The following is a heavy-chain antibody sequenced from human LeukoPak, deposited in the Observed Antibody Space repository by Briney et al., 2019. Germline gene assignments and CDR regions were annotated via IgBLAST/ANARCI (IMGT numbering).Heavy chain of an antibody. Sequence: PGGSLRLSCAASGFTFRIYAMNWVRQAPGKGLEWVSSISVNGDDTYYADSVKGRFTISRDNSKNTLYLQMNSLRAEDTAMYYCAKDWRDYGDFHAFDMWGQETMVTVSS. CDR3: AKDWRDYGDFHAFDM. J-gene: IGHJ3*02. V-gene: IGHV3-23*01. CDR1: GFTFRIYA. CDR2: ISVNGDDT. D-gene: IGHD4-17*01.